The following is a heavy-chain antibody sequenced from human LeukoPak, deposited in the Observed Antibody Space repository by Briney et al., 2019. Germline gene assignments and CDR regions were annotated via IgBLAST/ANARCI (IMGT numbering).Heavy chain of an antibody. CDR2: IYYSGST. CDR3: ARDPEGDVDMGDYYYMDV. D-gene: IGHD5-12*01. J-gene: IGHJ6*03. Sequence: PSETLSLTCTVSGGSISSSSYYWGWIRQPPGKGLEWIGSIYYSGSTYYNPSLKSRVTISVDTSKNQFSLKLSSVTAADTAVYYCARDPEGDVDMGDYYYMDVWGKGTTVTVSS. V-gene: IGHV4-39*07. CDR1: GGSISSSSYY.